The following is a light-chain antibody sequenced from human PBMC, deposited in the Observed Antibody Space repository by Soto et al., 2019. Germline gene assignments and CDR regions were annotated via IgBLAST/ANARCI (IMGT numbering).Light chain of an antibody. V-gene: IGLV1-47*01. CDR2: RNN. J-gene: IGLJ1*01. CDR1: SSNIGSNY. Sequence: QSVLTQPPSASGTPGQRVTISCSGSSSNIGSNYVYWYQHLPGTAPKLLIYRNNQRPSGVPDRFSGSKSGTSASLAISGLRSEDEADYYCAIWDDSLNGYVFGTGTKLTVL. CDR3: AIWDDSLNGYV.